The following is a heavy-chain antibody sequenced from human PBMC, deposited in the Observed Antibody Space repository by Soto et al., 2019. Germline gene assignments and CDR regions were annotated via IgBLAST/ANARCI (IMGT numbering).Heavy chain of an antibody. V-gene: IGHV3-53*01. Sequence: GGSLRLSCAASGFTVSSKYMSWVRQAPGKGLEWVSLIQSGGPTYYADSVKGRFTISRDNSKNTLYLQMNSLRAEDTAVYYCAKDLGYCSGGSCYPPYFDYWGQGTLVTVSS. CDR3: AKDLGYCSGGSCYPPYFDY. D-gene: IGHD2-15*01. CDR1: GFTVSSKY. CDR2: IQSGGPT. J-gene: IGHJ4*02.